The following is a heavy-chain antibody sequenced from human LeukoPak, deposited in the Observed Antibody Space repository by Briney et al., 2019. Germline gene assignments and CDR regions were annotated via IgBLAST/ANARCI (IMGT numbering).Heavy chain of an antibody. V-gene: IGHV3-23*01. D-gene: IGHD1-14*01. J-gene: IGHJ5*02. CDR2: ISGSGYTT. CDR1: GFTLRDCG. Sequence: GGSLRLSCAASGFTLRDCGMSWVRQAPGKGLEWVSSISGSGYTTYYADSVKGRFTISRDNSKATLLLHMSSLRVEDTAVYYCAKGDSAAWPESWVDHWGQGTLVTVSS. CDR3: AKGDSAAWPESWVDH.